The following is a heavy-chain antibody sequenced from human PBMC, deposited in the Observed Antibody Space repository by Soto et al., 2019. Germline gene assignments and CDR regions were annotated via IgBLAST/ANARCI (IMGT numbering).Heavy chain of an antibody. CDR3: AKDSPSWPFDY. D-gene: IGHD2-2*01. V-gene: IGHV3-30*18. CDR2: ISYDGSNK. CDR1: GFTFSSYV. J-gene: IGHJ4*02. Sequence: LXLSCAASGFTFSSYVMHWVRQAPGKGLEWLAVISYDGSNKYYADSVKGRFTISRDNSKNTLYLQMNSLRAEDTAVYYCAKDSPSWPFDYWGQGNLVTVSS.